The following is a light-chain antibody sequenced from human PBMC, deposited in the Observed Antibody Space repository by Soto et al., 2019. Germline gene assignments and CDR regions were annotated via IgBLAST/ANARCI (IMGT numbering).Light chain of an antibody. CDR1: QSVSSY. Sequence: EIVLTQSPATLSLSPGERATLSCRASQSVSSYLGWYQQKPGQAHRLLIYDASNRATGIPARFSGSGSGTDFTLTITSLEPEDFAVYYCHQRSNWPSTFCGGTKVEIK. V-gene: IGKV3-11*01. J-gene: IGKJ4*01. CDR3: HQRSNWPST. CDR2: DAS.